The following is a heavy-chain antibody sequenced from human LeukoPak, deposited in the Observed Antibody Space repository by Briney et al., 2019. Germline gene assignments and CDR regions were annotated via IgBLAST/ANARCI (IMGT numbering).Heavy chain of an antibody. Sequence: APLKVSCKASGYTFTSYGVSWVRQAPGQGLEWMGWISAYNGNTNYAQKVQGRVTMTRDTSTSTAYMELGSLRSDDTAVYYCARGLPWGQNSLYGMDVWGQGTTVTVSS. CDR3: ARGLPWGQNSLYGMDV. D-gene: IGHD7-27*01. CDR1: GYTFTSYG. V-gene: IGHV1-18*01. J-gene: IGHJ6*02. CDR2: ISAYNGNT.